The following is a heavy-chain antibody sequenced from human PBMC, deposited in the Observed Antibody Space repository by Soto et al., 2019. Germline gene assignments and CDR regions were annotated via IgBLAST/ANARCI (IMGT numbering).Heavy chain of an antibody. CDR2: IYYSGST. Sequence: SETLSLTCTVSGGSISSYYRSWIRQPPGKGLEWIGYIYYSGSTNYNPSLKSRVTISVDTSKNQFSLKLSSVTAADTAVYYCARSMGTGYSSSWYNFYYYGMDVWGQGTTVTVSS. V-gene: IGHV4-59*01. CDR3: ARSMGTGYSSSWYNFYYYGMDV. J-gene: IGHJ6*02. D-gene: IGHD6-13*01. CDR1: GGSISSYY.